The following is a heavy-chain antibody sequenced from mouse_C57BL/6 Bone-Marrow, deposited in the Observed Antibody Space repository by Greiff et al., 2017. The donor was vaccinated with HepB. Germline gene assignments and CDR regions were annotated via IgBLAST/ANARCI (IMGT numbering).Heavy chain of an antibody. D-gene: IGHD1-1*01. J-gene: IGHJ4*01. CDR3: ARRGITTVVAMDY. CDR1: GFTFSDYY. CDR2: ISNGGGST. V-gene: IGHV5-12*01. Sequence: EVKLVESGGGLVQPGGSLKLSCAASGFTFSDYYMYWVRQTPEKRLEWVAYISNGGGSTYYPDTVKGRFTISRDNAKNTLYLQMSRLKSEDTAMYYCARRGITTVVAMDYWGQGTSVTVSS.